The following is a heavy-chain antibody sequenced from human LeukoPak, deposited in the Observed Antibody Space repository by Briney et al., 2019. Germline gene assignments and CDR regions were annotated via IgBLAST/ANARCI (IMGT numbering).Heavy chain of an antibody. CDR2: RSAYNGNT. J-gene: IGHJ4*02. CDR1: GYTFTNYG. D-gene: IGHD4-17*01. V-gene: IGHV1-18*01. Sequence: ASVKVSCKASGYTFTNYGITWVRQAPGQGLEWMGWRSAYNGNTKYAQTLQGRVTMTTDTSTSTAYMELRSLRSDDTAVYYCARDENYGIFFNVDYWGQGTLVTVSS. CDR3: ARDENYGIFFNVDY.